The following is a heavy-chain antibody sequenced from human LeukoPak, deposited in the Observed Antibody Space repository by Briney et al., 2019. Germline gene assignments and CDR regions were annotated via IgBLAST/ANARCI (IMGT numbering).Heavy chain of an antibody. CDR1: GFTLSSYW. CDR3: ARYSGSYEVNYYYYYGMDV. J-gene: IGHJ6*02. V-gene: IGHV3-7*03. CDR2: IKQDGSEK. D-gene: IGHD1-26*01. Sequence: GGSLRLSCAASGFTLSSYWMSWVRQAPGKGLEWVANIKQDGSEKYCVDSVKGRFTISRDNAKNSLYLQMNSLRAEDTAVYYCARYSGSYEVNYYYYYGMDVWGQGTTVTVSS.